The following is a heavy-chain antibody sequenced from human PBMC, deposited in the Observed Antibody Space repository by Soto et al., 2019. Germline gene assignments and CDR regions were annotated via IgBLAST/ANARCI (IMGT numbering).Heavy chain of an antibody. CDR3: ARLPGYCSGDSCRIDY. Sequence: SETLSLTCTVSGASITSSNWWSWVRQSPGKGLEWIGEIFHSGNTNYNPSLKSRVTMSVDKSKNQFSLKLSSVTAADTAVYFCARLPGYCSGDSCRIDYWGQGTLVTVSS. CDR2: IFHSGNT. J-gene: IGHJ4*02. D-gene: IGHD2-15*01. CDR1: GASITSSNW. V-gene: IGHV4-4*02.